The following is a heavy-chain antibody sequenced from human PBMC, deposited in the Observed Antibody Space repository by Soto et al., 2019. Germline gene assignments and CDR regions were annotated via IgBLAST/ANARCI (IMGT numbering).Heavy chain of an antibody. J-gene: IGHJ4*02. D-gene: IGHD7-27*01. CDR1: VFTFSSYA. Sequence: VGSLRLSCAASVFTFSSYAMSWVRHSPGKGLEWVSAISGSGGSTYYADSVKGRFTISRDNSKNTLYLQMNSLRAEDTAVYYCAKDPSGPGSRECWGQGTLVTLSS. V-gene: IGHV3-23*01. CDR3: AKDPSGPGSREC. CDR2: ISGSGGST.